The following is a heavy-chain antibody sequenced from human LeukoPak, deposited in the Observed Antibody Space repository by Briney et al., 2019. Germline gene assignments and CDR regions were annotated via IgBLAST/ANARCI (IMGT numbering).Heavy chain of an antibody. V-gene: IGHV1-46*01. CDR3: ARDSSITMIVPK. D-gene: IGHD3-22*01. J-gene: IGHJ4*01. CDR1: GYTFTSYS. Sequence: ASVKVSCQASGYTFTSYSMHWVRQAPGQGLEWMGIINPRGGSARYAQKSQGRVTMTRDMSMSTVYMEVSSLRSEDTAVYYCARDSSITMIVPKWGQGTLVTVSS. CDR2: INPRGGSA.